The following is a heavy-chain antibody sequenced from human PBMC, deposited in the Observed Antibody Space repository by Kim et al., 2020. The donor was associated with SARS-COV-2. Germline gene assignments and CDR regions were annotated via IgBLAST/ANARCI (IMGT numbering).Heavy chain of an antibody. CDR1: GFTFSSYA. J-gene: IGHJ4*02. CDR2: ISGSGGST. Sequence: GGSLRLSCAASGFTFSSYAMSWVRQAPGKGLEWVSAISGSGGSTYYADSVKGRFTISRDNSKNTLYLQMNSLRAEDTAVYYCAKDVGFWSEVLSHGLYFDYWGQGTLVTVSS. CDR3: AKDVGFWSEVLSHGLYFDY. D-gene: IGHD3-3*01. V-gene: IGHV3-23*01.